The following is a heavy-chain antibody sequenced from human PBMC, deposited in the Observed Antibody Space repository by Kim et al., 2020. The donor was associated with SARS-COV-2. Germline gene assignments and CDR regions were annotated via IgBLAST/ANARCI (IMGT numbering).Heavy chain of an antibody. D-gene: IGHD6-19*01. Sequence: GGSLRLSCTGSGFTFRTFAMGWVRQAPGEGLEWVSGISDSGDRTFQPDSVKGRFTISRDNPKNTLLLELYSLRAEDTALYYCALSDHFSVPTYFDYWGRG. CDR1: GFTFRTFA. CDR3: ALSDHFSVPTYFDY. J-gene: IGHJ4*02. V-gene: IGHV3-23*01. CDR2: ISDSGDRT.